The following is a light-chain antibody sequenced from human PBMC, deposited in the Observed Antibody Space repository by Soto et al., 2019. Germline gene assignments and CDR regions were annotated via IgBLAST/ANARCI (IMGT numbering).Light chain of an antibody. Sequence: EILMTQSPATLSVSPGERATLSCRASQSVSHNLAWYQQKPGQAPRLLFYGASIRAIGIPARFSGSGSGTEFTLTMSSLQSEDFAIXYXQQSNNWPYTFGQGTKLEIK. CDR3: QQSNNWPYT. J-gene: IGKJ2*01. V-gene: IGKV3-15*01. CDR1: QSVSHN. CDR2: GAS.